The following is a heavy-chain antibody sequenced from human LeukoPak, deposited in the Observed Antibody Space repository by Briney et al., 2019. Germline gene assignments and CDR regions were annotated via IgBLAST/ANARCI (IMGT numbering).Heavy chain of an antibody. J-gene: IGHJ4*02. CDR3: ATLAGVGNYDSSY. CDR1: GGSISGHY. D-gene: IGHD4-11*01. V-gene: IGHV4-59*08. CDR2: IYYSGST. Sequence: SETLSLTCTVSGGSISGHYWNWIRQPPGKGLEWIGYIYYSGSTNYNPSLKSRVTISFDTSKNQFSLRLSSVTAADTAVYYCATLAGVGNYDSSYWGQGTLVTVSS.